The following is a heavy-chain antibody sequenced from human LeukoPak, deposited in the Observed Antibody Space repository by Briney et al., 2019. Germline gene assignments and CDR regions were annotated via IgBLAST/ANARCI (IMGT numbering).Heavy chain of an antibody. V-gene: IGHV3-21*01. CDR1: GFTFSSYN. D-gene: IGHD2/OR15-2a*01. J-gene: IGHJ5*02. CDR3: ARGKTSQNIVTRKTYNWFDP. CDR2: ISSSSDYI. Sequence: GGSLRLSCAASGFTFSSYNMNWGRQAPRKGLGWVSSISSSSDYIYYADSVKGRFTISRDNAKNSLYLQMKSLRAEDTAVYYWARGKTSQNIVTRKTYNWFDPWGQGTLVTVSS.